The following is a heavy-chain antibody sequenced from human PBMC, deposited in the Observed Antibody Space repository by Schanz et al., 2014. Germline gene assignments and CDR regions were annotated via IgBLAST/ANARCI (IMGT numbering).Heavy chain of an antibody. Sequence: VQLVESGGGLVKPGDSLRLSCAASGFTFSAYGMHWVRQAPGKGLEWGAVIWYDGNNKYYADSVKGRFTISRDNSKNKLYLQMNSLRAEDTALYYCAKDMHKDYGGKPQAFDIWGQGTMVTVSS. CDR2: IWYDGNNK. CDR1: GFTFSAYG. D-gene: IGHD4-17*01. J-gene: IGHJ3*02. CDR3: AKDMHKDYGGKPQAFDI. V-gene: IGHV3-33*06.